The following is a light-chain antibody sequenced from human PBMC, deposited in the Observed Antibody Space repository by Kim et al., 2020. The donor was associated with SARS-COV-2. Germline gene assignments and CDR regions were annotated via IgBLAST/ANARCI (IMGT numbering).Light chain of an antibody. J-gene: IGLJ3*02. V-gene: IGLV2-14*03. CDR2: DVS. CDR3: SSVTSSDTWV. Sequence: GQSITISCTGTSSDVGGYNYVSWYQHPPGKAPNLLIYDVSKRPSGLSCRFSGSKSGYAASLTIAGLQVEDEADYYCSSVTSSDTWVFGGGTQLTVL. CDR1: SSDVGGYNY.